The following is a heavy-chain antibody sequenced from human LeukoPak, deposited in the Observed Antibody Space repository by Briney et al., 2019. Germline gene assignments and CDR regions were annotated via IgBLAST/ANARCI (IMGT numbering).Heavy chain of an antibody. J-gene: IGHJ4*02. V-gene: IGHV4-34*01. CDR1: GGSFSGYY. CDR2: INHSGST. Sequence: PSETLSLTCAVYGGSFSGYYWSWTRQPPGKGLEWMAEINHSGSTNYNPSLKSRVTISVDTSKNQFSLKLSSVTAADTAVYYCARSGPVDCSGGSCYEGYWGQGTLVTVSS. CDR3: ARSGPVDCSGGSCYEGY. D-gene: IGHD2-15*01.